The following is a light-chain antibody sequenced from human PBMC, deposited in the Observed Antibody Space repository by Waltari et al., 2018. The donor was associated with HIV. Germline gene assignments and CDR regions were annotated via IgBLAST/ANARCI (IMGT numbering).Light chain of an antibody. J-gene: IGLJ2*01. V-gene: IGLV1-51*01. Sequence: QSALTQPPSVSAAPGQRVTISCSGNGSNIGQNSVSWYQHVPVPAPRLVLFDNNGRPSWIPDRFSASQSGTSATLAITRLQAGDEAAYFCASWDNSLTAGVFGAGTSLTVL. CDR3: ASWDNSLTAGV. CDR2: DNN. CDR1: GSNIGQNS.